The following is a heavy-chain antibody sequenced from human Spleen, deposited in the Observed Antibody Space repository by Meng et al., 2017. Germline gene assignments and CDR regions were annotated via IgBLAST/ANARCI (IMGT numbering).Heavy chain of an antibody. Sequence: ASVKVSCKPSGYNFPDYYIHWVRQAPGQGLEWMGRIDPKNGDTHYAQKFQGRVTITTDESTSTAYMELSSLRSEDTAVYYCARVSVPAAMFVYGMDVWGQGTTVTVSS. CDR3: ARVSVPAAMFVYGMDV. J-gene: IGHJ6*02. D-gene: IGHD2-2*01. CDR2: IDPKNGDT. V-gene: IGHV1-2*06. CDR1: GYNFPDYY.